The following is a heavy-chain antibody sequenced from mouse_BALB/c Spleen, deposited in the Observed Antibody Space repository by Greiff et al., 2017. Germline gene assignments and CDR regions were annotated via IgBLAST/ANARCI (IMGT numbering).Heavy chain of an antibody. CDR3: AREGYGSSWNY. CDR2: ISYDGSN. J-gene: IGHJ2*01. D-gene: IGHD1-1*01. V-gene: IGHV3-6*02. Sequence: EVQLQQSGPGLVKPSQSLSLTCSVTGYSITSGYYWNWIRQFPGNKLEWMGYISYDGSNNYNPSLKNRISITRDTSKNQFFLKLNSVTTEDTATYYCAREGYGSSWNYWGQGTTLTVSS. CDR1: GYSITSGYY.